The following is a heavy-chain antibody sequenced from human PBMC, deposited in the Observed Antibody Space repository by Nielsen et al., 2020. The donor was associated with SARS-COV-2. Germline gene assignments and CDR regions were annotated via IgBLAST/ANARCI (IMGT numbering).Heavy chain of an antibody. CDR3: ARDRGGGDYVPDYYYGMDV. J-gene: IGHJ6*02. CDR2: ISYDGSNK. D-gene: IGHD4-17*01. V-gene: IGHV3-30-3*01. Sequence: LSLTCAASGFTFSSYAMHWVRQAPGKGLEWVAVISYDGSNKYYADSVKGRFTISRDNSKNTLYLQMNSLRAEDTAVYYCARDRGGGDYVPDYYYGMDVWGQGTTVTVSS. CDR1: GFTFSSYA.